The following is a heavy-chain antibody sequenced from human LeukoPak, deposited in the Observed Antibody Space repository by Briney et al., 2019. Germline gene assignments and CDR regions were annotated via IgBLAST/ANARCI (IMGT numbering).Heavy chain of an antibody. V-gene: IGHV3-73*01. CDR2: IRSKANNCAT. CDR1: GFTFSGSA. D-gene: IGHD6-19*01. J-gene: IGHJ4*02. CDR3: TRRSPVPGTEKFDY. Sequence: PGGSLRLSCAPSGFTFSGSAMHWVRQASGEGLEWVGRIRSKANNCATAYAASVKGRFTISRDDSKNTTYLQMNSLRTEDTAVYYCTRRSPVPGTEKFDYWGQGTLVTVSS.